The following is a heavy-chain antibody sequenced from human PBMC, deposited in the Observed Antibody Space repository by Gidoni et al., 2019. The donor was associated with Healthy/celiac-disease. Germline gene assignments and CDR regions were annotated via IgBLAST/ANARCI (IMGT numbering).Heavy chain of an antibody. V-gene: IGHV3-23*01. CDR2: ISGSGGST. Sequence: EVQLLESGGGLVQPGGSLRLSCAASGFTFRRYAMSWVRQAPGKGLEWVSAISGSGGSTYYADAVKGRFTISRDNSKNTLYLQMNSLRAEDTAVYYCAKGHGSSGYLNYFDYWGQGTLVTVSS. CDR1: GFTFRRYA. CDR3: AKGHGSSGYLNYFDY. J-gene: IGHJ4*02. D-gene: IGHD3-22*01.